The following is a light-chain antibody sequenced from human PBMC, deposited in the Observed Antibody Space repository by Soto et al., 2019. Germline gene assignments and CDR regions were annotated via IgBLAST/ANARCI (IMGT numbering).Light chain of an antibody. CDR3: QQRASLFT. V-gene: IGKV3D-7*01. Sequence: EIVMTHSPATLSVSPWEIATLSCRASQSVSSSYLDWYQQKPGQAPRLLIYGASTRATGIPARFSGSGSGTDFTLTISSLQPEDFAVYYCQQRASLFTFGGGTKVDIK. CDR1: QSVSSSY. CDR2: GAS. J-gene: IGKJ4*01.